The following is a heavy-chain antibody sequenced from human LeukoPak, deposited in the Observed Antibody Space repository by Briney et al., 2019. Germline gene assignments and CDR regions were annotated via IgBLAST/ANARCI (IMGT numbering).Heavy chain of an antibody. D-gene: IGHD3-22*01. Sequence: PSETLSLTWTVSGVSIKNNFWTWIRQPPGKGLEWIGYIYSSGSANYNPSLKSRVIISGDTSKNQISLNLTSVTAADTAVYFCARHRDYYDTWGHGTLVTVSS. V-gene: IGHV4-59*08. J-gene: IGHJ4*01. CDR1: GVSIKNNF. CDR2: IYSSGSA. CDR3: ARHRDYYDT.